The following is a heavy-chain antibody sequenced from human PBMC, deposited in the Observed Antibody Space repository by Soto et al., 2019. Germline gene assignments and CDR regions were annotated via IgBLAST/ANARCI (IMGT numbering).Heavy chain of an antibody. Sequence: QVQLVQSGAEVKKPGASVKVSCKASGYTFTGYYMHWVRQAPGQGLDWMGWINPNSGGTDYAQKFQCRVTLTRDTSISTAYMELCSLMSDDTAVYYCARGAIWGSYHAGRDYWGQGTLVTVSS. J-gene: IGHJ4*02. CDR2: INPNSGGT. CDR1: GYTFTGYY. V-gene: IGHV1-2*02. CDR3: ARGAIWGSYHAGRDY. D-gene: IGHD3-16*02.